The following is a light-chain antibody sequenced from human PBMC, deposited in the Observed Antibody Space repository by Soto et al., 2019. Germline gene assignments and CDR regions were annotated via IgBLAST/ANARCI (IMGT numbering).Light chain of an antibody. CDR3: QQYGRSPFT. V-gene: IGKV3-20*01. CDR1: QSVGSRY. Sequence: EIVLTQSPGTPSLSPGERATLSCRASQSVGSRYLAWYQQKPGQAPRLLIYGASNRATGIPDRFSGSGSGTDFTLTISRLEPEDFAVYYCQQYGRSPFTFGPGTKAEIK. J-gene: IGKJ3*01. CDR2: GAS.